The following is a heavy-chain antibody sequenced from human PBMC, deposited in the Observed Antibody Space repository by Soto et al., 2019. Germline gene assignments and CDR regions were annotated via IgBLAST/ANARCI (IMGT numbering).Heavy chain of an antibody. J-gene: IGHJ4*02. Sequence: GASVKVSCKASGYTFTSYDINWVRQATGQGLEWMGWMNPNSGNTGYAQKFQGRVTMTRNTSISTAYMELSSLRSEDTAVYYCARGLTLTHYDSSAPDYWGQGTLVTVSS. D-gene: IGHD3-22*01. CDR3: ARGLTLTHYDSSAPDY. V-gene: IGHV1-8*01. CDR2: MNPNSGNT. CDR1: GYTFTSYD.